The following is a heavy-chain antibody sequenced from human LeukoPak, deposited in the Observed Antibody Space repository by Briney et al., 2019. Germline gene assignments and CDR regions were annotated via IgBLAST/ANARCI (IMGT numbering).Heavy chain of an antibody. D-gene: IGHD3-9*01. CDR1: GYTFTSYG. Sequence: ASVKVAFKASGYTFTSYGISWVRQAPGQGLEWMGWMSAYNGNTNYAQKLQGRVTMTTDTSTRTAYMELRGLRDHTTAVYFCARADYDILTGYYQIDYWGQGTLVTVSS. J-gene: IGHJ4*02. CDR2: MSAYNGNT. V-gene: IGHV1-18*04. CDR3: ARADYDILTGYYQIDY.